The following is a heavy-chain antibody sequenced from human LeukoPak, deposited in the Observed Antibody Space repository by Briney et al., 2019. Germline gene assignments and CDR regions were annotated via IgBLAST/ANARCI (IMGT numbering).Heavy chain of an antibody. CDR1: GFTFSTYS. CDR2: ISDDSNYI. J-gene: IGHJ4*02. D-gene: IGHD3-10*01. Sequence: GGSLRLSCAASGFTFSTYSGNWIRQAPGKGLEWVSSISDDSNYIFYADSVKGRFTISRDNAKNSLYLQMNSLTAEDSAVYYCATSGTWVNYFDYWGQGTLVTVSS. V-gene: IGHV3-21*01. CDR3: ATSGTWVNYFDY.